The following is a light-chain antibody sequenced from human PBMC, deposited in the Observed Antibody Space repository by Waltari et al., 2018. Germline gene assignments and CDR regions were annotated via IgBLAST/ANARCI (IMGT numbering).Light chain of an antibody. CDR2: KAH. CDR1: SGSLSTTSY. J-gene: IGLJ3*02. CDR3: ALYMGSGIWV. V-gene: IGLV8-61*01. Sequence: QTVVTQEPSLSVSPGGTVTLTCALSSGSLSTTSYATWYQPTPGQAPRQLVYKAHARSSGVPDRFSGSILGNTAALPITGAQADDESDYYCALYMGSGIWVFGGGTRLTVL.